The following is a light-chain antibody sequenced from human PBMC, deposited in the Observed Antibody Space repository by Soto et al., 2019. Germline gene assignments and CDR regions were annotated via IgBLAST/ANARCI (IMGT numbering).Light chain of an antibody. V-gene: IGKV3-20*01. CDR1: QSVSNIY. J-gene: IGKJ5*01. CDR2: GAS. Sequence: VILTQSPGALSLSTGETATLSCRASQSVSNIYLGWYQQKPGQAPRLLIYGASSRATGIPDRFSGSGSGTDFTLTISRLEPEDFAVYFCQQYGSSPITFGQGTRLEI. CDR3: QQYGSSPIT.